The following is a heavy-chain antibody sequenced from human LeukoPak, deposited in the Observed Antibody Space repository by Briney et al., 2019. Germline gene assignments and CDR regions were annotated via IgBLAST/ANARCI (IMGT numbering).Heavy chain of an antibody. J-gene: IGHJ4*02. CDR1: GFTFSSYS. CDR2: ISSSSSYI. V-gene: IGHV3-21*04. Sequence: GGSLRLSCAASGFTFSSYSMNWVRQAPGKGLEWVSSISSSSSYIYYADSVKGRFTISRDNSKNTLYLQMNSLRAEDTAVYYCAKDLRPRTLMVRGVIMDYWGQGTLVTVSS. CDR3: AKDLRPRTLMVRGVIMDY. D-gene: IGHD3-10*01.